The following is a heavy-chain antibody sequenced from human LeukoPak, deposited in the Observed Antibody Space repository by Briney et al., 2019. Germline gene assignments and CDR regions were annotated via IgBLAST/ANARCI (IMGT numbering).Heavy chain of an antibody. CDR1: GFTFSSYS. CDR3: ARVGVSGAFDI. Sequence: GGSLRLSCAASGFTFSSYSMNWVRQAPGKGLEWVSSISTSSSYIYYAHSVKGRFTISRDNAKNSLYLQMNSLRAEDTAVYYCARVGVSGAFDIWGQGTVVTFSS. V-gene: IGHV3-21*01. D-gene: IGHD3-10*01. CDR2: ISTSSSYI. J-gene: IGHJ3*02.